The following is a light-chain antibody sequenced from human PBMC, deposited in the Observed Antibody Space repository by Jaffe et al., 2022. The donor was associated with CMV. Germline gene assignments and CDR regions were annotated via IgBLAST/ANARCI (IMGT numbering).Light chain of an antibody. J-gene: IGKJ3*01. V-gene: IGKV1-9*01. Sequence: DIQLTQSPSFLSASVGDRVTITCRASQGISTYLAWYQQKPGKAPKLLIHGASTLQSGVPSRFSGSGSGTEFTLTISSLQPEDCATYYCQQLDSYPPGNFGPGTKVDIK. CDR1: QGISTY. CDR3: QQLDSYPPGN. CDR2: GAS.